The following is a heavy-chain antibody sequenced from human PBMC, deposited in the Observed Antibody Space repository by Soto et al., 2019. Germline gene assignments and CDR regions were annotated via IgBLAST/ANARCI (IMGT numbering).Heavy chain of an antibody. CDR2: FFIGGST. Sequence: SETLSLTCTVSGGSISSSTYYWGWMRQPPGKGLEWIASFFIGGSTNYNPSLKSRVTISVDTSKNQFSLKLGSVTAADTAVYYCARGNYYDSSPWFDPWGQGTLVTVSS. V-gene: IGHV4-39*07. J-gene: IGHJ5*02. CDR3: ARGNYYDSSPWFDP. CDR1: GGSISSSTYY. D-gene: IGHD3-22*01.